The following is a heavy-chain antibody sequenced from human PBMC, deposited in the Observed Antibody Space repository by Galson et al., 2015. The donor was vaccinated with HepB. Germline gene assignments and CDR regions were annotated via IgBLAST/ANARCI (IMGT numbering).Heavy chain of an antibody. V-gene: IGHV3-73*01. J-gene: IGHJ4*02. CDR2: IRSKASGYAT. Sequence: SLRLSCAASGFTFSGSAIHWVRQASGKGLEWVGRIRSKASGYATAYAASVKGRFTISRDDSKNTAFLHMNSLKTEDTAVYYCTRLGDFSGYSSSWGQGTLVTVSS. CDR1: GFTFSGSA. D-gene: IGHD6-13*01. CDR3: TRLGDFSGYSSS.